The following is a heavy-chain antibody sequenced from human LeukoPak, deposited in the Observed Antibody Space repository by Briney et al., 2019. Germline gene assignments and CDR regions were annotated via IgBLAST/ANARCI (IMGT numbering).Heavy chain of an antibody. CDR2: IYYSGST. CDR3: ASLNYYDSSGYYPDNWFDP. V-gene: IGHV4-31*11. Sequence: PSETLSLTCAVYGGSFSGYYWSWIRQHPGKGLEWIGYIYYSGSTYYNPSLKSRVTISVDTSKNQFSLKLSSVTAADTAVYYCASLNYYDSSGYYPDNWFDPWGQGTLVTVSS. CDR1: GGSFSGYY. D-gene: IGHD3-22*01. J-gene: IGHJ5*02.